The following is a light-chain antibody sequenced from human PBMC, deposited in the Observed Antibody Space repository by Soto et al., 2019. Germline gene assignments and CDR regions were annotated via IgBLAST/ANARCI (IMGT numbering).Light chain of an antibody. CDR1: QGVGTS. V-gene: IGKV3-20*01. CDR3: QQYNTSPIT. Sequence: EIVLTQSQGTLTLSPGEGATLSCRASQGVGTSLAWYQQKPGQAPRLLIYGTSTRATAIPDRFSGSGSGTDFTRTSTRLEPADFAVYYCQQYNTSPITFGQGTRLEI. CDR2: GTS. J-gene: IGKJ5*01.